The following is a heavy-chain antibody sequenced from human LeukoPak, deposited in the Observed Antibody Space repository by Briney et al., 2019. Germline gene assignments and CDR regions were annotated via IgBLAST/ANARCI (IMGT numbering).Heavy chain of an antibody. D-gene: IGHD1-1*01. CDR2: ISYDGSNK. Sequence: PGGSLRLSCAASGFTFSSYAMHWVRQAPGKGLEWVAVISYDGSNKYYADSVKGRFTISRDNAKNSLYLQVNSLRAEDTAVYYCARDRATGEHDYWGQGTLVTVSS. CDR3: ARDRATGEHDY. J-gene: IGHJ4*02. CDR1: GFTFSSYA. V-gene: IGHV3-30-3*01.